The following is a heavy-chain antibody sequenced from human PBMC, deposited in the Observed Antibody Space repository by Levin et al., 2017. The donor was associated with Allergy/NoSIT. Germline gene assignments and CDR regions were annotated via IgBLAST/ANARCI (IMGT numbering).Heavy chain of an antibody. D-gene: IGHD2-15*01. Sequence: KTGESLKISCKASDFSFTTSAVQWVRQARGQRLEWIGWVVVGSGNTNYAQNFQERVTITRDMSTSTVYMELSSLRSDDTAVYYCAAPGATEWWYSYWGQGTLVTVSS. J-gene: IGHJ4*02. CDR3: AAPGATEWWYSY. CDR1: DFSFTTSA. CDR2: VVVGSGNT. V-gene: IGHV1-58*01.